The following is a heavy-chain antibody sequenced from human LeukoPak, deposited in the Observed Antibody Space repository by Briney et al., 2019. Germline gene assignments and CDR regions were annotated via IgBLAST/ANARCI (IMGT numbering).Heavy chain of an antibody. V-gene: IGHV3-21*04. CDR1: GFTFSTYN. J-gene: IGHJ4*02. CDR2: ITSSSSYI. Sequence: GGSLRLSCAASGFTFSTYNMNWVRQAPGKGLEWVSSITSSSSYIYYADSVKGRFTISRDNSKNTLYLQMNSLRAEDTAVYYCAKDHQIITMVRGVISNYDYWGQGTLVTVSS. CDR3: AKDHQIITMVRGVISNYDY. D-gene: IGHD3-10*01.